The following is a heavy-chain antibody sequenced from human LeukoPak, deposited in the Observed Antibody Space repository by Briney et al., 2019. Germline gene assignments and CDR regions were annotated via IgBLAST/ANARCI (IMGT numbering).Heavy chain of an antibody. J-gene: IGHJ4*02. D-gene: IGHD3-3*01. CDR2: INPNSGGT. CDR3: ARADITIIKYYFDY. CDR1: GYTFTGYY. V-gene: IGHV1-2*02. Sequence: ASVKVSCKASGYTFTGYYIHWVRQAPGQGLEWMGWINPNSGGTKYAQKFQGRVTMTRDTSISTAYMELSRLRSDDTAVYYCARADITIIKYYFDYWGQGTLVTVSS.